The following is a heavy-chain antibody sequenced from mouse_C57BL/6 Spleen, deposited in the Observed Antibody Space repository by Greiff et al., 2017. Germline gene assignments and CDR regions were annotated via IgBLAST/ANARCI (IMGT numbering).Heavy chain of an antibody. D-gene: IGHD1-1*01. CDR3: ARRGAVVAPLDD. V-gene: IGHV1-61*01. CDR1: GYTFTSYW. Sequence: QVQLKQPGAELVRPGSSVKLSCKASGYTFTSYWMDWVKQRPGQGLEWIGNIYPSDSETHYNQKFKDKATLTVDKSSSTAYMQLSSLTSEDSAVYYCARRGAVVAPLDDWGQGTTLTVSS. J-gene: IGHJ2*01. CDR2: IYPSDSET.